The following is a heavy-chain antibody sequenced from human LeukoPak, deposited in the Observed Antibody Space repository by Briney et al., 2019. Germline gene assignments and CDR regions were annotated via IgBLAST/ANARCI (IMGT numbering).Heavy chain of an antibody. V-gene: IGHV4-39*07. CDR2: IYYSGST. CDR1: GGSISSGSYY. CDR3: AIGEIDPVYYYYGMDV. J-gene: IGHJ6*02. D-gene: IGHD3-10*01. Sequence: PSETLSLTCTVSGGSISSGSYYWSWIRQPPGKGLEWIGSIYYSGSTYYNPSLKSRVTISVDTSKNQFSLKLSSVTAADTAVYYCAIGEIDPVYYYYGMDVWGQGTTVTVSS.